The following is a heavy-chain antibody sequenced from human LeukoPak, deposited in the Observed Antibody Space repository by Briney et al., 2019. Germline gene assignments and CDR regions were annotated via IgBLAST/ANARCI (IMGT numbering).Heavy chain of an antibody. D-gene: IGHD3-3*01. J-gene: IGHJ3*01. CDR3: ARGRITVFGVARNPFDV. CDR2: VYPGDSDT. CDR1: GYSFPDYW. Sequence: PGESLKISCQGSGYSFPDYWIGWVRQLPGKGLEWMGIVYPGDSDTRYSPSFQGQVTISADKSINTAYLQWSSLKASDTAMYYCARGRITVFGVARNPFDVWGQGTMVTVSS. V-gene: IGHV5-51*01.